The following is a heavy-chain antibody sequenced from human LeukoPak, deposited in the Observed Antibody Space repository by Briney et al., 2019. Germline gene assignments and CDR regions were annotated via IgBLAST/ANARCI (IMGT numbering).Heavy chain of an antibody. D-gene: IGHD2-2*01. Sequence: ASVKVSCKASGGSFSSYAIRWVREAPGQGLEWMEGIIPIFGTATYAQKFQGRVTITADESTSTAYMELSSLRSEDTAVYYCASDLMSRVGSSTSGPYYYYYMDVWGKGTTVTVSS. V-gene: IGHV1-69*01. J-gene: IGHJ6*03. CDR2: IIPIFGTA. CDR3: ASDLMSRVGSSTSGPYYYYYMDV. CDR1: GGSFSSYA.